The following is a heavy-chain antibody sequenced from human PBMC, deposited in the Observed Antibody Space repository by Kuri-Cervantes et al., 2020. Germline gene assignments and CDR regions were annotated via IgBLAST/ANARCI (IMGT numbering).Heavy chain of an antibody. J-gene: IGHJ5*02. CDR1: GGSVSADSSF. CDR2: IYSSGTT. CDR3: ARLSYYYDSSESGP. D-gene: IGHD3-22*01. Sequence: SETLSLTCSVSGGSVSADSSFWTWIRQPPGMGLEWMGYIYSSGTTNYSPSLQGRVTISVDTSKNQFSLKLSSVTAADTAVYYCARLSYYYDSSESGPWGQGTLVTVSS. V-gene: IGHV4-61*01.